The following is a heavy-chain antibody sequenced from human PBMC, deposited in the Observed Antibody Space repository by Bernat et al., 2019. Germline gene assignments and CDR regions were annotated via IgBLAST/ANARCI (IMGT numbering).Heavy chain of an antibody. Sequence: QVQLVESGGGVVQPGRSLRLSCAASGFIFNTYAMYWVRQAPGKGLDWVAVISYEGSIKFYGDSVKGRFTISRDDSKNTVYLEMNSLTPEDTAVYYCAKDSLTGYCKSGSCYTYNWFDSWGQGTLVTVSS. CDR1: GFIFNTYA. CDR2: ISYEGSIK. D-gene: IGHD2-2*02. CDR3: AKDSLTGYCKSGSCYTYNWFDS. J-gene: IGHJ5*01. V-gene: IGHV3-30*18.